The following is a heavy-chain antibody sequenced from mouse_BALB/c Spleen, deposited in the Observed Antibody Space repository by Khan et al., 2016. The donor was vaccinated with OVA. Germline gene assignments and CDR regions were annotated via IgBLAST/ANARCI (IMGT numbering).Heavy chain of an antibody. CDR2: IHPSDSET. Sequence: QVQLQQPGAELVRPGTSVKLSCKASGHSFTSYWMNWVKQRPGQGLEWIGIIHPSDSETKLNQKFKDKATLTVDKSSSTAYMQLRSPTSEDSAVYYCARGTTTSYWYFDVWGAGITVTVSS. D-gene: IGHD1-1*01. CDR1: GHSFTSYW. J-gene: IGHJ1*01. V-gene: IGHV1-61*01. CDR3: ARGTTTSYWYFDV.